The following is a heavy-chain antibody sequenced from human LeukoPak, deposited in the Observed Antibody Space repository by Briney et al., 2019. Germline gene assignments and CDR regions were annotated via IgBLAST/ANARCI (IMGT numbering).Heavy chain of an antibody. J-gene: IGHJ3*02. CDR1: GGSISSGSYY. CDR3: ARDVVVPVPYAFDI. D-gene: IGHD2-2*01. V-gene: IGHV4-61*02. Sequence: SETLSLTCTVSGGSISSGSYYWSWIRQPAGKGLEWIGRMYTSGSTNYNPSLKSRVTISVDTSKNQFSLKLSSVTAADTAVYYCARDVVVPVPYAFDIWGQGTMVTVSS. CDR2: MYTSGST.